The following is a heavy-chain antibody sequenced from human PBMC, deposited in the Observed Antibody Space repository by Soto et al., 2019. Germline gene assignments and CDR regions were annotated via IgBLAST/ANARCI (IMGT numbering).Heavy chain of an antibody. CDR1: GGTFSSYT. D-gene: IGHD2-2*01. CDR2: IIPILGIA. V-gene: IGHV1-69*04. Sequence: GASVKVSCKASGGTFSSYTISWVRQAPGQGLEWMGRIIPILGIANYAQKFQGRVTITADKSTSTAYMELSSLRSEDTAVYYCARDLYCSSTSCYWGKGDAFDIWGQGTMVTVSS. J-gene: IGHJ3*02. CDR3: ARDLYCSSTSCYWGKGDAFDI.